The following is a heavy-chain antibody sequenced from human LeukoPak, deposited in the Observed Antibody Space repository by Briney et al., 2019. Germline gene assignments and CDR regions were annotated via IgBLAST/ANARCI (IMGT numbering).Heavy chain of an antibody. J-gene: IGHJ4*02. D-gene: IGHD3-10*02. V-gene: IGHV4-59*01. CDR2: IYYSGNT. Sequence: PSETLSLTCTVSGGSISPYYWSWLRQPPGKGLEWLGYIYYSGNTEYKPPLKSRVAMSVDTSKNQFSLRLSSVTAADTAVYYCARSTGSTMFIDYWGQGTLVTVSS. CDR3: ARSTGSTMFIDY. CDR1: GGSISPYY.